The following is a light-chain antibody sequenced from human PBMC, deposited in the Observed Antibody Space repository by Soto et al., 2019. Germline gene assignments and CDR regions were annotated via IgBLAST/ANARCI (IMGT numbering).Light chain of an antibody. J-gene: IGKJ1*01. CDR3: QQSYSTPPT. Sequence: DIQMTQSPSSVSASVGDSVTIICRASQGVSDWVAWYQQKQGEAPKXLIYGSSSLLSGVPSRFSGTRSGTDLTITISSLQPEDFETYYCQQSYSTPPTFGQGTKGDNK. V-gene: IGKV1-12*01. CDR1: QGVSDW. CDR2: GSS.